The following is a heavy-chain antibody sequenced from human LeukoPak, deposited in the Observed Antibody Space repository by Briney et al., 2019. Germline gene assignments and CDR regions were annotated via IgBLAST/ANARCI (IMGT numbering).Heavy chain of an antibody. V-gene: IGHV3-23*01. Sequence: GGSLRLSCAASGFTFSSYAMSWVRQAPGKGLEWVSDISGSGGSTYYADSVKGRFTISRDNSKNTLHLQMNSLRAEDTAVYYCAKEMIIVVGAFDIWGQGTMVTVSS. CDR2: ISGSGGST. CDR1: GFTFSSYA. D-gene: IGHD3-22*01. CDR3: AKEMIIVVGAFDI. J-gene: IGHJ3*02.